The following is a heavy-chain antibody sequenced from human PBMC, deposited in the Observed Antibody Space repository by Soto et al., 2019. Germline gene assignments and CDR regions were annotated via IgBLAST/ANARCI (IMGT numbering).Heavy chain of an antibody. V-gene: IGHV4-30-2*01. J-gene: IGHJ4*02. CDR1: GGSISSGGYS. Sequence: QLQLQESGSGLVKPSQTLSLTCAVSGGSISSGGYSWSWIRQPPGKGLEWIGYIYHSGSTYYNPSRQSRPTISVDRSKNQFSLKLSSVTAADTAVYYCAAGGGLPRYYWGQGTLVTVSS. CDR3: AAGGGLPRYY. CDR2: IYHSGST. D-gene: IGHD5-12*01.